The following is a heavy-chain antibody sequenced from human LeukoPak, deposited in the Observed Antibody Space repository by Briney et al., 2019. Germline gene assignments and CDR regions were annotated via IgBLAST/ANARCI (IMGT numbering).Heavy chain of an antibody. D-gene: IGHD6-13*01. CDR1: GFTFSSYG. CDR2: IRYDGSNK. J-gene: IGHJ4*02. V-gene: IGHV3-30*02. Sequence: GGSLRLSCAASGFTFSSYGMHWVRQAPGKGLEWVAFIRYDGSNKYYADSVKGRFTISRDNPKNTLYLQMNSLRAEDTAVYYCAKPHSSSWYSWVDYWGQGTLVTVSS. CDR3: AKPHSSSWYSWVDY.